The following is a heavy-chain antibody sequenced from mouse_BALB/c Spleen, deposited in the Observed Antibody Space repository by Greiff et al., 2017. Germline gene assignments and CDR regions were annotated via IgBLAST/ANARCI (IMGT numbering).Heavy chain of an antibody. Sequence: EVQLVESGPGLVKPSQSLSLTCSVTGYSITSGYYWNWIRQFPGNKLEWMGYISYDGSNNYNPSLKNRISITRDTSKNQFFLKLNSVTTEDTATYYCARDLYRTWYFDVWGAGTTVTVSS. V-gene: IGHV3-6*02. CDR3: ARDLYRTWYFDV. J-gene: IGHJ1*01. CDR1: GYSITSGYY. CDR2: ISYDGSN. D-gene: IGHD2-14*01.